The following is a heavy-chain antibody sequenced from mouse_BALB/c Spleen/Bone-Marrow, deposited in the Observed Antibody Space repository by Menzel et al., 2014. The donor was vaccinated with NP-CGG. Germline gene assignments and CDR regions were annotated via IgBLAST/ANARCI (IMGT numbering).Heavy chain of an antibody. CDR1: GCTFTSYW. Sequence: VKLQESGAELARPGASVKLSCKASGCTFTSYWMQWVKQRPGQGLEWIGAIYPGDGDTRYTQKFKGKATLTADKSSSTAYMQLSSLSSEDSAVDYCARDVTSPAWFAYWGQGTLVTVSA. J-gene: IGHJ3*01. D-gene: IGHD2-12*01. CDR3: ARDVTSPAWFAY. V-gene: IGHV1-87*01. CDR2: IYPGDGDT.